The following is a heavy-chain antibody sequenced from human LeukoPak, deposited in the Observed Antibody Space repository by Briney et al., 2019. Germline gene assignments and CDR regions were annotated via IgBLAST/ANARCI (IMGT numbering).Heavy chain of an antibody. CDR3: ARGGGIAAAGILYFDY. V-gene: IGHV1-69*05. CDR2: IIPIFGTA. D-gene: IGHD6-13*01. Sequence: SVKVSCKASGGTFSSYAISWVRQAPGQGLEWMGGIIPIFGTANYAQKFQGRVTITTDESTSTAYMELSSLRSEDTAVYYCARGGGIAAAGILYFDYWGQGTLVTVSS. CDR1: GGTFSSYA. J-gene: IGHJ4*02.